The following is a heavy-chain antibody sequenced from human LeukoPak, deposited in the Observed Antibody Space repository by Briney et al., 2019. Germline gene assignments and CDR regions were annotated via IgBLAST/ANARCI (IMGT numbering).Heavy chain of an antibody. Sequence: TGGSLRLSCAASGFTFSSYWMSWVRQAPGKGLEWVANIKQDGSEKYYVDSVKGRFTISRDNAKNSLYLQMNSLRAEDTAVYYCARGHSSSWCPFDYWGQGTLVTVSS. CDR1: GFTFSSYW. J-gene: IGHJ4*02. CDR2: IKQDGSEK. D-gene: IGHD6-13*01. V-gene: IGHV3-7*01. CDR3: ARGHSSSWCPFDY.